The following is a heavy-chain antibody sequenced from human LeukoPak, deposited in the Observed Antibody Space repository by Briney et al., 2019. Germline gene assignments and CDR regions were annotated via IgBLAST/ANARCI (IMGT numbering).Heavy chain of an antibody. J-gene: IGHJ6*03. Sequence: GGSLRLSCAASGFSFSRYGMHWVRQAPGKGLEWVAYIQYDGSNEQYANSVKGRFSISRESSKNTLSMQMNSLRAEDTAVYYCAKDRCSNGIGCFYYYMDVWGKGTTVTISS. CDR3: AKDRCSNGIGCFYYYMDV. D-gene: IGHD2-8*01. CDR2: IQYDGSNE. V-gene: IGHV3-30*02. CDR1: GFSFSRYG.